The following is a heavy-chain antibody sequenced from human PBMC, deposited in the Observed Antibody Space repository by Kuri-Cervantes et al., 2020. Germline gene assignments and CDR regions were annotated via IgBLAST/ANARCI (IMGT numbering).Heavy chain of an antibody. CDR1: GRPISSSSSY. CDR2: IYYSGST. Sequence: SETLSSTGTVSGRPISSSSSYGGWIRQPPGKGLEWIGSIYYSGSTYYNPSLKSRVTISVDTSKNQFSLKLGSVTAAETAVYYCASTPGLVVPADMGVGRECFAYWGQRTLVTVSS. V-gene: IGHV4-39*01. CDR3: ASTPGLVVPADMGVGRECFAY. J-gene: IGHJ4*02. D-gene: IGHD2-2*01.